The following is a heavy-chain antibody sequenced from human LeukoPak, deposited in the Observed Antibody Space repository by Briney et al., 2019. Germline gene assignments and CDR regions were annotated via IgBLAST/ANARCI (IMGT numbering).Heavy chain of an antibody. Sequence: SQTLSLTCAISGDRVSSGASAWNWIRQSPSRGLEWLGKTYYRSKWYNDYAESVKSRITINPDTSKNWVSLQLNSVTPEDTAIYFCAREFSGSYYLGLESVPPPLDYWGQGTLVTVSS. CDR2: TYYRSKWYN. CDR1: GDRVSSGASA. CDR3: AREFSGSYYLGLESVPPPLDY. J-gene: IGHJ4*02. D-gene: IGHD3-10*01. V-gene: IGHV6-1*01.